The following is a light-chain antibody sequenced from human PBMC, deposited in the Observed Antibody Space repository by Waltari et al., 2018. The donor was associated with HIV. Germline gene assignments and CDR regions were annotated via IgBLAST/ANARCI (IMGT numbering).Light chain of an antibody. Sequence: EIVMTQSPLSLPVTPGEPASISCRSSQSLLHSNGYTYLDWYLQKPGQSPQLLIFLGSSRASGVPDRFSGSGSGTDFTLKISRVEAEDAGVYYYMQALQPFRYTVGQGTKLEIK. J-gene: IGKJ2*01. CDR2: LGS. CDR3: MQALQPFRYT. CDR1: QSLLHSNGYTY. V-gene: IGKV2-28*01.